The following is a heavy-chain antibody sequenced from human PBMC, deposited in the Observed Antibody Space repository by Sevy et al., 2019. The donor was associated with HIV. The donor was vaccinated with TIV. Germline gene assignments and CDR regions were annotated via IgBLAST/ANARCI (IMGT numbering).Heavy chain of an antibody. CDR3: ARDGGSAGFDI. J-gene: IGHJ3*02. D-gene: IGHD3-16*01. CDR1: GFTVSSNY. V-gene: IGHV3-53*01. CDR2: IYSGGYT. Sequence: GGSLRLSCAASGFTVSSNYMSWVRQAPGKGLEWVSVIYSGGYTYYAGSVKGRFTISRDNSKNTVYLQMNSLRAEDTAVYYCARDGGSAGFDIWGQGTMVTVSS.